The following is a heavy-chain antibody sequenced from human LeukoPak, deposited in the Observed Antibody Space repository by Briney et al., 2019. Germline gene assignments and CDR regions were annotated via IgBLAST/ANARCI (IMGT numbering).Heavy chain of an antibody. CDR2: IYYSGST. CDR3: ARGPAAWWFDP. D-gene: IGHD2-2*01. J-gene: IGHJ5*02. Sequence: PSQTLSLTCTVSGGSISSGGYYWSWIRQPPGKGLEWIGYIYYSGSTYYNPSLKSRVTISVDTSKNQFSLKLSSVTAADTAVYYCARGPAAWWFDPWGQGTLVTVSS. CDR1: GGSISSGGYY. V-gene: IGHV4-30-4*08.